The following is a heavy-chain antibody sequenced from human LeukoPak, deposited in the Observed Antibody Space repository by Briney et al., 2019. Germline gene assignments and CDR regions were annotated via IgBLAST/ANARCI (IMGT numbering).Heavy chain of an antibody. V-gene: IGHV4-4*02. Sequence: PAETLWLTCAVSGGSISNSNWWSWVRQPPGKGLEWIGEINHSGSTNYNPSLKSRVTISVDTSKNQFSLKLRSVTAADTAVYYCARLSRPLLNWGQGTLVTVSS. CDR3: ARLSRPLLN. CDR1: GGSISNSNW. J-gene: IGHJ4*02. CDR2: INHSGST.